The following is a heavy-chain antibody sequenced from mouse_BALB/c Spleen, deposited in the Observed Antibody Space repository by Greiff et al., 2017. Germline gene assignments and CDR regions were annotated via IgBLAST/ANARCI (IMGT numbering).Heavy chain of an antibody. CDR3: TRDRDAMDY. J-gene: IGHJ4*01. V-gene: IGHV5-6-4*01. D-gene: IGHD3-3*01. Sequence: EVQRVESGGGLVKPGGSLKLSCAASGFTFSSYTMSWVRQTPEKRLEWVATISSGGSYTYYPDSVKGRFTISRDNAKNTLYLQMSSLKSEDTAMYYCTRDRDAMDYRGQGTSVTGSS. CDR2: ISSGGSYT. CDR1: GFTFSSYT.